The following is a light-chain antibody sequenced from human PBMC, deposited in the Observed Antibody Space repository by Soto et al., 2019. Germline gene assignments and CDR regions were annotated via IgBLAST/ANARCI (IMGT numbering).Light chain of an antibody. Sequence: DIQMAQSPSTLSASVGDRVTITCRASQSISTWLAWYQQKPGKAPKLLIYAASTLQSGVPSRFSGSGSGTDFTLTISCLQSEDFATYYCQQYYSYPGTFGPGTKVDI. V-gene: IGKV1-5*01. CDR1: QSISTW. CDR2: AAS. CDR3: QQYYSYPGT. J-gene: IGKJ3*01.